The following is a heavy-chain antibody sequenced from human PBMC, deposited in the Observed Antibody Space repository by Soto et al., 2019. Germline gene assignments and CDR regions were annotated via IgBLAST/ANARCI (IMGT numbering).Heavy chain of an antibody. Sequence: VGSLRLSCAASGFTFSGSAMHWVRQASGKGLEWVGRIRSKANSYATAYAASVKGRFTISRDDPKNTAYLQMNSLKTEDTAVYYCTIITGTTNSWFDPWGQGTLVTVSS. CDR1: GFTFSGSA. J-gene: IGHJ5*02. CDR2: IRSKANSYAT. CDR3: TIITGTTNSWFDP. D-gene: IGHD1-7*01. V-gene: IGHV3-73*01.